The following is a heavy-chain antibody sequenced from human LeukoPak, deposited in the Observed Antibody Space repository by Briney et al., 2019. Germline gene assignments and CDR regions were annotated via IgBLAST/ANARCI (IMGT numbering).Heavy chain of an antibody. CDR1: GGSISSYY. D-gene: IGHD6-13*01. CDR3: ARAQQQPLPFDY. Sequence: SETLSLTCSVSGGSISSYYWSWIRQPPGKGLEWIGYIYYSGSTNYNPSLKSRVTISVDTSKNQFSLKLSSVTAADTAVYYCARAQQQPLPFDYWGQGTLVTVSS. CDR2: IYYSGST. V-gene: IGHV4-59*01. J-gene: IGHJ4*02.